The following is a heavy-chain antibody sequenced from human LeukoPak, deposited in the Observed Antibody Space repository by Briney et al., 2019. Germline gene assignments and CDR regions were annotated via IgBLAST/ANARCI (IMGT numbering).Heavy chain of an antibody. D-gene: IGHD3-16*01. J-gene: IGHJ3*02. CDR2: SRNRANSHTT. CDR3: TRDGGNSGNTAFDI. CDR1: GFSLSDQF. Sequence: GGSLRLSCAASGFSLSDQFMDWVRQAPAKGLEWICRSRNRANSHTTEYAASVKGRFTNSRDDSGNLMYLQMNSLKIEDTAVYFCTRDGGNSGNTAFDIWGQGTEVTVSS. V-gene: IGHV3-72*01.